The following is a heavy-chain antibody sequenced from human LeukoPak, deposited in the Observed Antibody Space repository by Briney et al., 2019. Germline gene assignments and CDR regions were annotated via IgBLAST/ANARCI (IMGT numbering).Heavy chain of an antibody. CDR1: GFTFSSYG. J-gene: IGHJ6*02. V-gene: IGHV3-33*01. Sequence: GGSLRLSCAASGFTFSSYGMHWVRQAPGKGLEWVAVIWYDGSNKYYADSVKGRFTISRDNSKNTLYLQMNSLRAEDTAVYYCARERSSSLGDYYYGMDVWGQGTTVTVSS. CDR2: IWYDGSNK. CDR3: ARERSSSLGDYYYGMDV. D-gene: IGHD6-13*01.